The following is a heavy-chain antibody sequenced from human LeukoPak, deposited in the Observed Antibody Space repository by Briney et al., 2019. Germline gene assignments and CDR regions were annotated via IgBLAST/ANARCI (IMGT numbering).Heavy chain of an antibody. D-gene: IGHD3-3*01. V-gene: IGHV3-30-3*01. CDR3: ARDHQYYDFWSGYQGGFDY. J-gene: IGHJ4*02. CDR2: ISYDGSNK. Sequence: TGGSLRLSCAASGFTFSSYAMHWVRQAPGKGLEWVAVISYDGSNKYYADSVKGRFTISRDNSKNTLYLQMNSLRAEDTAVYYCARDHQYYDFWSGYQGGFDYWGQGTLVTV. CDR1: GFTFSSYA.